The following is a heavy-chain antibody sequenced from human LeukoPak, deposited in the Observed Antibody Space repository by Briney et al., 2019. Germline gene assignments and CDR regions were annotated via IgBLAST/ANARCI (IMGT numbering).Heavy chain of an antibody. CDR1: GFTFSSYA. V-gene: IGHV3-23*01. CDR2: ISDSGSST. J-gene: IGHJ4*02. D-gene: IGHD3-10*01. CDR3: AKHYGSGTYYNYFTY. Sequence: GGSLRLSCAASGFTFSSYALSWGRQAPGKELEWVSAISDSGSSTYYADFVKGRFTISRDNSKNTLFLQIHSLRAEDTATYYCAKHYGSGTYYNYFTYWGQGTLVSVSS.